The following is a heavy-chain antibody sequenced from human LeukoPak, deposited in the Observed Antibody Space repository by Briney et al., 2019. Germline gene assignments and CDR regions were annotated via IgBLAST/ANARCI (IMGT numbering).Heavy chain of an antibody. CDR2: INWNSDRI. Sequence: GGSLRLSCAASGFIFGDYGMYWVRQAPGKGLGWVSGINWNSDRIGYADSVKGRFTISRDNAKNSLYMQMNSVRAEDTALYYCARASYYYDTSGLGAFDVWGQGTTVIVSS. J-gene: IGHJ3*01. CDR1: GFIFGDYG. CDR3: ARASYYYDTSGLGAFDV. D-gene: IGHD3-22*01. V-gene: IGHV3-9*01.